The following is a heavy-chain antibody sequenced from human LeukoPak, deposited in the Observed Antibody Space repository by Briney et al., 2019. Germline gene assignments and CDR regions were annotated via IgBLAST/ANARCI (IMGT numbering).Heavy chain of an antibody. J-gene: IGHJ3*02. CDR1: GFTFSSYA. Sequence: GGSLRLSCAASGFTFSSYAMSWVRQAPGKGLEWVSAISGSGGSTYYADSVKGRCTISRDNSKNTLYLQMNSLRAEDTAVYYCAKDYDILTGYYDDAFDIWGQGTMVTVSS. D-gene: IGHD3-9*01. CDR2: ISGSGGST. V-gene: IGHV3-23*01. CDR3: AKDYDILTGYYDDAFDI.